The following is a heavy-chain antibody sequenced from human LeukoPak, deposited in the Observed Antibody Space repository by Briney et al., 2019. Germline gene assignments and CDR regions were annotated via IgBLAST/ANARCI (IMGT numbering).Heavy chain of an antibody. Sequence: ASVKVSCKVSGYTLTELSMHWVRQAPGKGLEWMGGFDPEDGETIYAQKFQGRVTMTEDTSTDTAYMELSSLRAEDTALYYCAKAPDSSSWYTPLFDYWGQGTLVTVSS. CDR1: GYTLTELS. V-gene: IGHV1-24*01. J-gene: IGHJ4*02. CDR2: FDPEDGET. D-gene: IGHD6-13*01. CDR3: AKAPDSSSWYTPLFDY.